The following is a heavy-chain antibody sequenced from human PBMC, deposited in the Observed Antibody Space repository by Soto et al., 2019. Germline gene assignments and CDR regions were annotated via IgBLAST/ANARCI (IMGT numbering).Heavy chain of an antibody. Sequence: EVQLLESGGGLVQPGGTLRRSCVGPGFTFISYAMNWVRQAPGKGLEWVSGISGGGDRTFDADSVKGRFTISRDNSKNTANLQMNSLRADDTAVYYCARKVLGSTSRPDYWYFDLWGRGTLVTVSS. CDR3: ARKVLGSTSRPDYWYFDL. V-gene: IGHV3-23*01. CDR1: GFTFISYA. CDR2: ISGGGDRT. J-gene: IGHJ2*01. D-gene: IGHD3-16*01.